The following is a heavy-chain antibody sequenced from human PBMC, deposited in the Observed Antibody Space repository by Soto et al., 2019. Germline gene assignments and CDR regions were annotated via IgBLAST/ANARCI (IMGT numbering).Heavy chain of an antibody. J-gene: IGHJ4*02. Sequence: LRLSCAASGFTFSSYSMNWVRQAPGKGLEWVSYISSSSSTIYYADSVKGRFTISRDNAKNSLYLQMNSLRAEDTAVYYCARLGFCSITSCRAETDFWGKGPLVTVSS. V-gene: IGHV3-48*01. CDR1: GFTFSSYS. CDR2: ISSSSSTI. D-gene: IGHD2-2*01. CDR3: ARLGFCSITSCRAETDF.